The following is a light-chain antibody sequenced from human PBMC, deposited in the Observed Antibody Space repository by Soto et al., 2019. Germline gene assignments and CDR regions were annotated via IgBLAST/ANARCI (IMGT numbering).Light chain of an antibody. J-gene: IGLJ2*01. V-gene: IGLV2-8*01. Sequence: QSALSQPPSASGSHGQSVTISCTGTSSDVGGYNYVSWYQQHPGTAPKLMIYEVSKRPSGVPDRFSGSKSGNTASLTVSGLQAEDEADYYCSSYAGSNILIFGGGTKLTVL. CDR3: SSYAGSNILI. CDR2: EVS. CDR1: SSDVGGYNY.